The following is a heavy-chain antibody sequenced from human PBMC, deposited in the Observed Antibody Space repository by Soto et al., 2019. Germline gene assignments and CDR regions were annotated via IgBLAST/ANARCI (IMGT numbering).Heavy chain of an antibody. CDR3: ARLGRRGYSYGDAFDI. D-gene: IGHD5-18*01. CDR2: IYYSGSA. Sequence: QLQLQESGPGLVKPSETLSLTCSVSGGSISSSSYYWGWIRQPPGKGLEWIGSIYYSGSAYYNPSLKSRVTISVDTSKNHFSLKLSSVTAADTAVYYCARLGRRGYSYGDAFDIWGQGTMVTVSS. CDR1: GGSISSSSYY. J-gene: IGHJ3*02. V-gene: IGHV4-39*01.